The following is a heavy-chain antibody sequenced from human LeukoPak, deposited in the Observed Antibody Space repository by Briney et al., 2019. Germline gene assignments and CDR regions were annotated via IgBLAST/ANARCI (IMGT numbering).Heavy chain of an antibody. D-gene: IGHD6-13*01. V-gene: IGHV1-18*01. CDR1: GYTFTSYG. CDR3: ARDGSSSWYANQSDY. J-gene: IGHJ4*02. Sequence: ASVKVSCKASGYTFTSYGISWVRQAPGQGLEWMGWISAYNGNTNYAQKLQGRVTMTTDTSTSTAYMELRSLRSDDTAVYYCARDGSSSWYANQSDYWGQGTLVTVSS. CDR2: ISAYNGNT.